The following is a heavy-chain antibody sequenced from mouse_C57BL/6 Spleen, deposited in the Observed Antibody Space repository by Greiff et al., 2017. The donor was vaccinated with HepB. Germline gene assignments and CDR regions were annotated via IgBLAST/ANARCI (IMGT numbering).Heavy chain of an antibody. CDR1: GYTFTDYY. Sequence: EVQLQQSGPELVKPGASVKISCKASGYTFTDYYMNWVKQSHGKSLEWIGDINPNNGGTSYNQKFKGKATLTVDKSSSTAYMELRSLTSEDSAVYYCARPSLYYDYDDYYAMDYWGQGTSVTVSS. J-gene: IGHJ4*01. D-gene: IGHD2-4*01. V-gene: IGHV1-26*01. CDR3: ARPSLYYDYDDYYAMDY. CDR2: INPNNGGT.